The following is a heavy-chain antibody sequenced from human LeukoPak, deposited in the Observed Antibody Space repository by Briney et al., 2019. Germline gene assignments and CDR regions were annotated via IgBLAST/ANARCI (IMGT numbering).Heavy chain of an antibody. D-gene: IGHD2-2*01. CDR1: GFTFDDYA. CDR2: ISWYSGSI. Sequence: GGSLRLSCAASGFTFDDYAMHWVRQAPGTGLEGVSGISWYSGSIGYADSVKGRFTISRDNAKNSLYLQMNSLRAEDTALYYCAKGEYQLPYNWFDPWGQGTLVTVSS. V-gene: IGHV3-9*01. CDR3: AKGEYQLPYNWFDP. J-gene: IGHJ5*02.